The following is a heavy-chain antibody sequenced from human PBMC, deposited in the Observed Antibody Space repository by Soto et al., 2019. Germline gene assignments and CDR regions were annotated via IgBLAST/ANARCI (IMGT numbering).Heavy chain of an antibody. J-gene: IGHJ4*02. V-gene: IGHV4-4*02. Sequence: PSETLSLTCTVSGCSMSSSNWWNWVRQTPGKGLEWIGETHQSGRTNYNPSLKSRVTISVDKSKNRFSLNLSSVTAADTAVYYCARSEATVLDSWGQGTLVTVSS. CDR2: THQSGRT. CDR3: ARSEATVLDS. D-gene: IGHD4-17*01. CDR1: GCSMSSSNW.